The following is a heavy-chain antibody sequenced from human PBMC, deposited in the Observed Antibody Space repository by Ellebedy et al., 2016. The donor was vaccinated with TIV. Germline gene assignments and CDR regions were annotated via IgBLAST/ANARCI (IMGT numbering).Heavy chain of an antibody. J-gene: IGHJ4*02. CDR2: ISHTGNTI. V-gene: IGHV3-48*03. CDR3: AREGRDTLVVVNPFDF. Sequence: GESLKISCAASGFTFSSYAMNWIRQAPGKGLEWVSYISHTGNTIYYADSVKGRFTVSRDNARNSLFLQMDSLRAEDTAIYHCAREGRDTLVVVNPFDFWGQGTLVTVSS. D-gene: IGHD3-10*01. CDR1: GFTFSSYA.